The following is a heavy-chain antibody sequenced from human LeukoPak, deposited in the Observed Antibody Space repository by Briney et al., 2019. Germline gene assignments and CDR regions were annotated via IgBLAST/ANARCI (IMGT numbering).Heavy chain of an antibody. CDR3: SRDPRRLDY. CDR1: GFTFSSYA. V-gene: IGHV3-23*01. Sequence: PGGSLRLSCAASGFTFSSYAMSWVRQAPGKGLEWVSAISGSGGSTYYADSVKGRFTISRDNSKNTLYLQMNSLTAEDTSVYYCSRDPRRLDYWGQGALVTVSS. CDR2: ISGSGGST. J-gene: IGHJ4*02.